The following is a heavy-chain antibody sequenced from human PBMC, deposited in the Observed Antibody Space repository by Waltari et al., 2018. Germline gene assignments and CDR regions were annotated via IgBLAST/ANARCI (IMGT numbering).Heavy chain of an antibody. CDR1: GYTFTGYY. D-gene: IGHD2-2*01. Sequence: QVQLVQSGAEVKKPGASVKVSCKASGYTFTGYYMHWVRQAPGQGLEWMGWINPNSGGTNYAQKFQGRVTMTRDTSISTAYMELSRLRSDDMAVYYCARDQPERGQIVVVPAAQDWGQGTLVTVSS. CDR3: ARDQPERGQIVVVPAAQD. CDR2: INPNSGGT. J-gene: IGHJ4*02. V-gene: IGHV1-2*02.